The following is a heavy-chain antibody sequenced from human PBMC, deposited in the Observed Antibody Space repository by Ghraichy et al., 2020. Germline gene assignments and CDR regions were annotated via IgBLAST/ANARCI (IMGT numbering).Heavy chain of an antibody. CDR3: ARDAYQVLLLIEN. Sequence: GGSLRLSCAASGLTISDYGMHWVRQAPGKGLEWVAVISNDGSNKYYADSVKGRFTISRDNSKNTLDLQMNSLRAEDTAVYYCARDAYQVLLLIENWGQGTLVTVSS. J-gene: IGHJ4*02. D-gene: IGHD2-2*01. CDR1: GLTISDYG. V-gene: IGHV3-30*19. CDR2: ISNDGSNK.